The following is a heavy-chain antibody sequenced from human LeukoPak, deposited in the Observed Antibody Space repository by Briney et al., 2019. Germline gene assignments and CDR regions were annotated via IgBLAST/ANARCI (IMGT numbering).Heavy chain of an antibody. D-gene: IGHD5-18*01. CDR2: ISSSSSAR. V-gene: IGHV3-48*04. CDR1: GFTFSSYG. J-gene: IGHJ5*02. Sequence: PGGSLRLSCAASGFTFSSYGMNWVRQAPGRGLEWLSYISSSSSARYYADSVKGRFTISRDNAKNSLYLQMNSLRAEDTAVYYCARGGYSYGYFSWFDPWGQGTLVTVSS. CDR3: ARGGYSYGYFSWFDP.